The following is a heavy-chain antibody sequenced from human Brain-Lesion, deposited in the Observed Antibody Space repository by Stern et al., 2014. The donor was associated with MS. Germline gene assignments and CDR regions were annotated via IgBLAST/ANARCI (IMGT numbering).Heavy chain of an antibody. V-gene: IGHV4-4*02. D-gene: IGHD6-13*01. CDR3: ARFPASRPHVFDS. CDR1: GGSISSSNW. CDR2: SDHSGST. Sequence: QVQLQESGPGLVKPSGTLSLTCAVSGGSISSSNWWSWVRQSPGKGLEWIGESDHSGSTIYNPSLKSRVTVSVDKSKNRLSLHLRSVTAADTAVYFCARFPASRPHVFDSWGQGTLVTVSS. J-gene: IGHJ4*02.